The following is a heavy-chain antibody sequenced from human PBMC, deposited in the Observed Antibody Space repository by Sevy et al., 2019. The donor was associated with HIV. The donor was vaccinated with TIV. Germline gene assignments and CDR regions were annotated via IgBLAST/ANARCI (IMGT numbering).Heavy chain of an antibody. Sequence: ASVKVSCKASGYTFTGYYMHWVRQAPGQGLEWMGWINPNSSGTNYAQKFQGRVTMTREMSISTANMELSRLRSNDTVRYYGARERVYCRGGRCKPGGWFDHWGQGTLVTVSS. CDR3: ARERVYCRGGRCKPGGWFDH. J-gene: IGHJ5*02. V-gene: IGHV1-2*02. D-gene: IGHD2-15*01. CDR1: GYTFTGYY. CDR2: INPNSSGT.